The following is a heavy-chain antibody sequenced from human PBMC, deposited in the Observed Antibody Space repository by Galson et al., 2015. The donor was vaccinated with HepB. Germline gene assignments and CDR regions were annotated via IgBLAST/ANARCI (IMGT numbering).Heavy chain of an antibody. D-gene: IGHD3-3*01. J-gene: IGHJ3*02. CDR3: ARLSDFWSGYHDAFDI. Sequence: SLRLSCAASGFTFSSYWMSWVRQAPGKGLEWVANIKQDGSEKYYVDSVKGRFTISRDNAKNSLYLQMNSLRAEDTAVYYCARLSDFWSGYHDAFDIWGQGTMVTVSS. V-gene: IGHV3-7*01. CDR1: GFTFSSYW. CDR2: IKQDGSEK.